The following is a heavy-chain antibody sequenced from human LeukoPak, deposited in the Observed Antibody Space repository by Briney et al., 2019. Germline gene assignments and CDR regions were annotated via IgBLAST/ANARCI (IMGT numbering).Heavy chain of an antibody. Sequence: SGGSLRLSRAVSGFTFDDYAMHWVRQAPGKGLQWVASINWNGYSIDYADSVKGRFTISRDSAKTSLYLQMDRLRPEDTALYYCAKDIDTGGNSGSGFDHWGQGTLVTVSS. J-gene: IGHJ4*02. V-gene: IGHV3-9*01. CDR2: INWNGYSI. D-gene: IGHD4-23*01. CDR3: AKDIDTGGNSGSGFDH. CDR1: GFTFDDYA.